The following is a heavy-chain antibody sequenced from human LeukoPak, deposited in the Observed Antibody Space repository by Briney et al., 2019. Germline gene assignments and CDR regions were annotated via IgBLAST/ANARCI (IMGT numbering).Heavy chain of an antibody. D-gene: IGHD3-22*01. CDR1: GGSISTFF. J-gene: IGHJ4*02. CDR2: IYMGTT. Sequence: SETLSLTCTVSGGSISTFFWTWIRQSAGKGLEWIGRIYMGTTYYNPSVESRATISVDTSNNRFSLKLTSLTAADTAVYYCARGTEMTSSSGYYSFDYWGRESLVTVSS. CDR3: ARGTEMTSSSGYYSFDY. V-gene: IGHV4-4*07.